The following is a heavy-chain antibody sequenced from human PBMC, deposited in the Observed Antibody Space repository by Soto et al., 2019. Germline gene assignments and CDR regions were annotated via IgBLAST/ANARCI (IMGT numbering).Heavy chain of an antibody. D-gene: IGHD2-2*02. J-gene: IGHJ4*02. V-gene: IGHV4-59*08. CDR1: GGSVSSYY. CDR3: ARHSNRSYGLYLYDY. CDR2: IYYSGST. Sequence: SETLSLTCTVSGGSVSSYYWSWIRQSPGKGLEWIGFIYYSGSTKYKPSLKSRVTISVDTSKNQFSLKVSSATAADTAVYYCARHSNRSYGLYLYDYWGLGALDPVSS.